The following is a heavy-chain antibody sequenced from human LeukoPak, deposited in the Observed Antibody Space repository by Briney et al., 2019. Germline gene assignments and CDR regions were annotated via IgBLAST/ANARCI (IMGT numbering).Heavy chain of an antibody. D-gene: IGHD5-18*01. J-gene: IGHJ4*02. CDR3: ARAVRGYSYGTDYSFDY. V-gene: IGHV3-66*02. CDR1: GFTVSSNY. CDR2: IYSGGST. Sequence: PGGSLRLSCAASGFTVSSNYMSWVRQAPGKGLEWVSVIYSGGSTHYADSVKGRFTISRDNSKNTLYLQMNGLRAEDTAVYYCARAVRGYSYGTDYSFDYWGQGTLVTVSS.